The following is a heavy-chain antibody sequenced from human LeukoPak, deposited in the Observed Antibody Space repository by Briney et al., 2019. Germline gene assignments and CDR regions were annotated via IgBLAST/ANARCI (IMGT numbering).Heavy chain of an antibody. J-gene: IGHJ4*02. Sequence: GGTLRLSCEASGLIFTSYAMSWVRQAPGKGLEWVSIISASGGSTYYLNSVKGRFSISRDNSKATVYLQMNSLRDEDTAIYYCAKAASLLQWSGEGTGYFDLWGQGTPVTVSS. V-gene: IGHV3-23*01. CDR3: AKAASLLQWSGEGTGYFDL. D-gene: IGHD3-10*01. CDR2: ISASGGST. CDR1: GLIFTSYA.